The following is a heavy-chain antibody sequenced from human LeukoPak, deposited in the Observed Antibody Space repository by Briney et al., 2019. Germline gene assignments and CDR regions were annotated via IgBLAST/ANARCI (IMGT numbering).Heavy chain of an antibody. CDR2: INPSGGST. CDR3: ARPPKSDSSSWYYGPYFDY. V-gene: IGHV1-46*01. D-gene: IGHD6-13*01. J-gene: IGHJ4*02. Sequence: ASVKVSCKASGYTFTSYYMHWVRQAPGQGLEWMGIINPSGGSTSYAQKFQGRVTMTRDTSTSTVYMELSSLRSEDTAVYYCARPPKSDSSSWYYGPYFDYWGQGTLVTVSS. CDR1: GYTFTSYY.